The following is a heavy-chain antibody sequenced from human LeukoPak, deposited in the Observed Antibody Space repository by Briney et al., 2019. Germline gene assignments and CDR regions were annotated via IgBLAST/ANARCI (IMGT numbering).Heavy chain of an antibody. CDR3: AREEYFQDSNGYSYYFHS. Sequence: PSETLSLTCTVSGGSIGWDYWSWIRQSAGKGLEWIGRIYKSGSTNYNPSFMSRVTMSVDTSKNQFSLNVTSVTAADTAVYYCAREEYFQDSNGYSYYFHSWGQGSLVTVSS. V-gene: IGHV4-4*07. D-gene: IGHD3-22*01. CDR1: GGSIGWDY. J-gene: IGHJ4*02. CDR2: IYKSGST.